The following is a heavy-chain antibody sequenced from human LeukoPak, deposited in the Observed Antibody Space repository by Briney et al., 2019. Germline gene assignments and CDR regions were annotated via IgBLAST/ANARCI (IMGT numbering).Heavy chain of an antibody. CDR1: GFTFGDYA. D-gene: IGHD3-3*01. CDR3: TRENVLRFLECLDY. Sequence: QPGGSLRLSCTASGFTFGDYAMSWVRQAPGKGLEWVGFIRSKAYGGTTEYAASVKGRFTISRDDSKSIAYLQMNSLKTEDTAVYYCTRENVLRFLECLDYWGQGTLVTVSS. V-gene: IGHV3-49*04. J-gene: IGHJ4*02. CDR2: IRSKAYGGTT.